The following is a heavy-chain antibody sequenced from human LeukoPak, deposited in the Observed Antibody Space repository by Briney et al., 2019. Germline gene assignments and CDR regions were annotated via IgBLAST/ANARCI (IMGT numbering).Heavy chain of an antibody. Sequence: GGSLRLSFAASGXTFSSYAMSWVRQAPGKGMEWVSTISDSGAYTYYADSVKGRFTISRDNSKNMMYLQMNSLRAEDTALYYCAKGVGARVAATFFDYWGQGTLVTVSS. V-gene: IGHV3-23*01. D-gene: IGHD2-15*01. CDR2: ISDSGAYT. J-gene: IGHJ4*02. CDR1: GXTFSSYA. CDR3: AKGVGARVAATFFDY.